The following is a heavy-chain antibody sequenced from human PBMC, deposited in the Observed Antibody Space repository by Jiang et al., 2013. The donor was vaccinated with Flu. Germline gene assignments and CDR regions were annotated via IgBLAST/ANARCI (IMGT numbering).Heavy chain of an antibody. D-gene: IGHD3-10*01. CDR2: IYYSGST. J-gene: IGHJ2*01. CDR3: ARITMVRGGPGDWYFDL. Sequence: GSGLVKPSETLSLTCTVSGGSISSYYWSWIRQPPGKGLEWIGYIYYSGSTNYNPSLKSRVTISVDTSKNQFSLKLSSVTAADTAVYYCARITMVRGGPGDWYFDLWGRGTLVTVSS. V-gene: IGHV4-59*01. CDR1: GGSISSYY.